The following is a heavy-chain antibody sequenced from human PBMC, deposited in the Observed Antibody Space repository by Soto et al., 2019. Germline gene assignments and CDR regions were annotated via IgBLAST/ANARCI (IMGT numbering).Heavy chain of an antibody. Sequence: SQTLSLTCVISGDSISSNSAAWNWIRQSPSRGLEWLGRTYYRSKWYKDYPVSVRSRVAIDPDTSKNQFSLQLNSVTAADTAVYYCARGAGGSLAVPSSKTNWFDPWGQGTLVTVSS. J-gene: IGHJ5*02. CDR2: TYYRSKWYK. D-gene: IGHD6-19*01. CDR1: GDSISSNSAA. CDR3: ARGAGGSLAVPSSKTNWFDP. V-gene: IGHV6-1*01.